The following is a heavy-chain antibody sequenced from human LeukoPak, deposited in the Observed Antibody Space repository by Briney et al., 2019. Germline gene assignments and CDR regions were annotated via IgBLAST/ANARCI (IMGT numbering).Heavy chain of an antibody. V-gene: IGHV1-3*01. CDR1: GYTFTTYA. Sequence: ASVKVSCKASGYTFTTYAVHWVRQAPGQGLEWMGWINAGNGNTKYSQKSQGRVTITRDTSASTAYMELSSLRSEDTAVYYCARDGGFVVDYWGQGTLVTVSS. D-gene: IGHD2-15*01. CDR3: ARDGGFVVDY. J-gene: IGHJ4*02. CDR2: INAGNGNT.